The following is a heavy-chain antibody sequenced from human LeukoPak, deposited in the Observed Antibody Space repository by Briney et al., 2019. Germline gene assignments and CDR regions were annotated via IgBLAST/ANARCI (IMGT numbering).Heavy chain of an antibody. CDR1: GGTFSSYA. V-gene: IGHV1-18*01. CDR2: ISAYNGNT. J-gene: IGHJ4*02. Sequence: ASVKVSCKASGGTFSSYAISWVRQAPGQGLEWMGWISAYNGNTNYAQKLQGRVTMTTDTSTSTAYMELRSLRSDDTAVYYCARNALHYYGSGPSDYWGQGTLVTVSS. CDR3: ARNALHYYGSGPSDY. D-gene: IGHD3-10*01.